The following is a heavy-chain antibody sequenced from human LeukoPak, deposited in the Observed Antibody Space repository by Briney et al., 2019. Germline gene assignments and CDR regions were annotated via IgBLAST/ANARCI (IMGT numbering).Heavy chain of an antibody. CDR2: IRSKANSYAT. CDR3: TRGNYDFDY. D-gene: IGHD1-26*01. V-gene: IGHV3-73*01. CDR1: GFTFSGSA. Sequence: GGSLKLSCAASGFTFSGSAIHWVRQASGRGLEWVGRIRSKANSYATAYAASVKGRFTISRDDSRNTAYLQMNSLKTEDTAVYYCTRGNYDFDYWGQGTLVTVSS. J-gene: IGHJ4*02.